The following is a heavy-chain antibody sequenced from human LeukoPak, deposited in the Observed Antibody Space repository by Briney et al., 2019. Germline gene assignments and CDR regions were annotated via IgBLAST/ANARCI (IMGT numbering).Heavy chain of an antibody. CDR1: GGSISSYY. J-gene: IGHJ4*02. CDR2: IYTSGST. V-gene: IGHV4-4*07. Sequence: SETLSLTCTVSGGSISSYYWSWIRRPAGKGLEWIGRIYTSGSTNYNPSLKSRVTMSVDTSKNQFSLKLSSVTAADTAVYYCASASPSDNSGYDYDYWGQGTLVTVSS. D-gene: IGHD5-12*01. CDR3: ASASPSDNSGYDYDY.